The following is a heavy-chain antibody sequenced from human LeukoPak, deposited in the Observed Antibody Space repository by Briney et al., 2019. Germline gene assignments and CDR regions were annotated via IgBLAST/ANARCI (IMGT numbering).Heavy chain of an antibody. CDR2: INPNFGGT. J-gene: IGHJ3*02. CDR3: ARGYDQWELLSSEYAAFDI. D-gene: IGHD1-26*01. CDR1: GHTFIGYN. Sequence: APVKVSCKASGHTFIGYNMHGGRQAAGQGLEWMGWINPNFGGTDYAQRFHGRVTMTRDTSISTVYMELSRLRSDDTAVYYCARGYDQWELLSSEYAAFDIWGQGTMVTVSS. V-gene: IGHV1-2*02.